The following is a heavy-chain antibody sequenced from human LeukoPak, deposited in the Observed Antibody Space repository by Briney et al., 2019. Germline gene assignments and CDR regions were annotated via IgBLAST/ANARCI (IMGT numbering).Heavy chain of an antibody. CDR1: GGSIANYY. CDR2: IYSTGST. CDR3: ARHFKHVRSGTQHWFDP. V-gene: IGHV4-4*09. Sequence: SETLSLTCTVSGGSIANYYWSWIRQSPGGRLEWIGFIYSTGSTNYNPSLRSRLTISVDTSKNQFSLKLGSVTAADTAVYYCARHFKHVRSGTQHWFDPWGQGTLVTVSS. J-gene: IGHJ5*02. D-gene: IGHD1-14*01.